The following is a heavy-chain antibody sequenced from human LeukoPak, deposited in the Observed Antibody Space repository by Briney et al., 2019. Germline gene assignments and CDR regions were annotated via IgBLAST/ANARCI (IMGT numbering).Heavy chain of an antibody. V-gene: IGHV3-23*01. CDR1: GFTFSSYA. J-gene: IGHJ5*02. Sequence: GESLKISCASSGFTFSSYAMSWVRQAPGKGLEWVSAISGSGGSTYYADSVKGRFTISRDNSKNTLYLQMNSLRAEDTAVYYCAKDGGSGSYFWFDPWGQGTLVTVSS. CDR2: ISGSGGST. CDR3: AKDGGSGSYFWFDP. D-gene: IGHD3-10*01.